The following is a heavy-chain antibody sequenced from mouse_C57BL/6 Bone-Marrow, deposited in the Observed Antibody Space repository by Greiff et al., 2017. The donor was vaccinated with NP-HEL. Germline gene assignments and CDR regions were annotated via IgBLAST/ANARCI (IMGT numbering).Heavy chain of an antibody. CDR1: GYSFTDYN. D-gene: IGHD1-1*01. CDR2: LNPNYGTT. Sequence: VQLQQSGPELVKPGASVKISCKASGYSFTDYNMNWVKQSNGKSLEWIGVLNPNYGTTSYNQKFKGKATLTVDQSSSTAYMQLNSLTSEDSAVYYCAGPYYGSSYWYFDVWGTGTTVTVSS. V-gene: IGHV1-39*01. J-gene: IGHJ1*03. CDR3: AGPYYGSSYWYFDV.